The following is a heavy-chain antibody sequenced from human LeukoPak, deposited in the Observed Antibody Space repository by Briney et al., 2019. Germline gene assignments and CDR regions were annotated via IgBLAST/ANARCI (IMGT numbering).Heavy chain of an antibody. V-gene: IGHV3-23*01. D-gene: IGHD3-22*01. CDR3: ANDRWGYYDSSGYFDY. Sequence: GGSLRLSCAASGFTFSTYAMSWVRQTPGKGLEWVSSIAGSDAGTYFADSVKGRFAISRDNSKNTLYLQMNSLRAEDTAVYYCANDRWGYYDSSGYFDYWGQGTLVTVSS. CDR2: IAGSDAGT. CDR1: GFTFSTYA. J-gene: IGHJ4*02.